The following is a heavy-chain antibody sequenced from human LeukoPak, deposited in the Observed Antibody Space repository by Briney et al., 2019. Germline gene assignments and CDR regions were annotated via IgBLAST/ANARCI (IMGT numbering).Heavy chain of an antibody. CDR3: ARDTAMIVVVMTFDY. CDR1: GFTFSSYA. CDR2: ITGSGGST. J-gene: IGHJ4*02. Sequence: GGSLRLSCAASGFTFSSYAVTWVRQAPGKGLEWVSTITGSGGSTYYADSVKGRFTISRDNSKNTLYLQMSSLRAEDTAVYYCARDTAMIVVVMTFDYWGQGTLVTVSS. V-gene: IGHV3-23*01. D-gene: IGHD3-22*01.